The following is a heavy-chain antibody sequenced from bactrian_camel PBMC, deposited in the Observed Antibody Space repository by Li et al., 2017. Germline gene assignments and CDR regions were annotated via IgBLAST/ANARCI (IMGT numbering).Heavy chain of an antibody. D-gene: IGHD3*01. V-gene: IGHV3-2*01. Sequence: HVQLVESGGGSVQAGGSLRLSCIVSGDTNNKHCIGWFRQAPGKEREGVASVDFDGSPYYADSVKGRFTVSRDNAKNTLYLQMNSLKTEDTAVYYCATGLWARRYCGQGTQVTVS. CDR3: ATGLWARRY. J-gene: IGHJ4*01. CDR1: GDTNNKHC. CDR2: VDFDGSP.